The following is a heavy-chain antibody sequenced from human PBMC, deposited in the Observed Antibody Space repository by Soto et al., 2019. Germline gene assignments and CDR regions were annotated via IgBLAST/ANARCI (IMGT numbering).Heavy chain of an antibody. CDR3: AESGSYGDFES. D-gene: IGHD1-26*01. CDR2: ISRDSSYI. Sequence: GGSLRLSCAASGFRFSSYSMNWVRQAPGKGLEWVSSISRDSSYIYYADSVKGRFTVSRDNAKNSLYLQMNSLRVDDAAVYYCAESGSYGDFESWGQGTPVTVSS. CDR1: GFRFSSYS. V-gene: IGHV3-21*04. J-gene: IGHJ4*02.